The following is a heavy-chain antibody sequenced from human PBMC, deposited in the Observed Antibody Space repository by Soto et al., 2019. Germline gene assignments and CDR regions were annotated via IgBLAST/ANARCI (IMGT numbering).Heavy chain of an antibody. CDR2: MNPNSGNT. J-gene: IGHJ4*02. CDR1: GYTFTSYD. Sequence: QVQLVQSGAEVKKPGASVKVSCKASGYTFTSYDINWVRQATGQGLEWMGWMNPNSGNTGYAQKFQGIVTMTRNTSISTAYMELSSLRSGDTAVYYIATSTNAYGDRHWGQGVLVTVSS. CDR3: ATSTNAYGDRH. V-gene: IGHV1-8*01. D-gene: IGHD4-17*01.